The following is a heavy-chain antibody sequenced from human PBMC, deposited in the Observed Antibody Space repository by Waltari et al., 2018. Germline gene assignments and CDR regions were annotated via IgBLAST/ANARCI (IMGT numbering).Heavy chain of an antibody. V-gene: IGHV4-31*03. D-gene: IGHD3-3*01. J-gene: IGHJ4*02. CDR2: IYYSGST. Sequence: QVQLQESGPGLVKPSQTLSLTCTVSGGSISRGGYYWSWIRPHPGKGLEWIGYIYYSGSTYYNPSLKSRVTISVDTSKNQFSLKLSSVTAADTAVYYCARAYYDFWSGYYNGFDYWGQGTLVTVSS. CDR1: GGSISRGGYY. CDR3: ARAYYDFWSGYYNGFDY.